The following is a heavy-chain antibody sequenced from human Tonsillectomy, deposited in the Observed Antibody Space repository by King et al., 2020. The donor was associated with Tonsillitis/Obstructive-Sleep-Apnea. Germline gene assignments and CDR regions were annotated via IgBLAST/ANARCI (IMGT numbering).Heavy chain of an antibody. CDR3: ARRVLGYCSGVTCPDAFDI. CDR2: IYPGDSHT. V-gene: IGHV5-51*01. J-gene: IGHJ3*02. D-gene: IGHD2-15*01. CDR1: GYSFPTCW. Sequence: QLVQSGAEVKKPGASLKISCKGSGYSFPTCWIGWVRQMPGKGLEWMGIIYPGDSHTTYSPSFQGQVTISADNSIGTAYLQWSSLRASDTAMYYCARRVLGYCSGVTCPDAFDIWGQGTMVTVSS.